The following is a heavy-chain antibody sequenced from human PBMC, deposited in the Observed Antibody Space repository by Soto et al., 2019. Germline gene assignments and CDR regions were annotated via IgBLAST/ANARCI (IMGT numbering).Heavy chain of an antibody. CDR2: SSYTGNT. D-gene: IGHD6-13*01. Sequence: QLQLQESGPGLVKPSETLSLTCTVSGASITSGNYYWGWIRQPPGKGLQWIGSSSYTGNTYFNPSLKSRLTMSVDTSKRHVSRRLTSVPAAATAVYYCPRPDSSSWAAHFGSWGQGTLVTVSS. CDR3: PRPDSSSWAAHFGS. V-gene: IGHV4-39*01. J-gene: IGHJ4*02. CDR1: GASITSGNYY.